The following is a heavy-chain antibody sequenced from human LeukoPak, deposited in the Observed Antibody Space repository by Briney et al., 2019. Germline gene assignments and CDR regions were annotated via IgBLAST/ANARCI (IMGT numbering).Heavy chain of an antibody. CDR1: GGSISIRSCL. CDR2: IFYSGST. Sequence: SETLSLTCTVSGGSISIRSCLCGWIRQPPGKGLEWIGNIFYSGSTYYNPSLKNRVTISVDTSKNQFSLRLSSVTAADTAVYYCARRGEYSSSGYFDYWGQGTLVTVSS. D-gene: IGHD6-13*01. J-gene: IGHJ4*02. V-gene: IGHV4-39*01. CDR3: ARRGEYSSSGYFDY.